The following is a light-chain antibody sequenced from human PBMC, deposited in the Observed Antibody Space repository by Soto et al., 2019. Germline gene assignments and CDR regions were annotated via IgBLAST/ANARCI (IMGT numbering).Light chain of an antibody. CDR1: QSLLHSNGNNY. V-gene: IGKV2-28*01. J-gene: IGKJ5*01. Sequence: DIVMTQSPLSLPVTPGEPASISCRSSQSLLHSNGNNYFDWYLQKPGQSPQLLIYLGSNRASGVPDRFSGSGSGTDFTLKISRVEAEDVGVYYCMQALQTPLTLGQGTRLEIK. CDR2: LGS. CDR3: MQALQTPLT.